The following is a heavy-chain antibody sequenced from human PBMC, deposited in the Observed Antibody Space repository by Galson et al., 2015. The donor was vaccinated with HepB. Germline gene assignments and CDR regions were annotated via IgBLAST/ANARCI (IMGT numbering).Heavy chain of an antibody. Sequence: LRLSCAISGFTSTNYAMTWVRQGPGKGLEWVSGITGRSTGSYYADSVKGRFTVSRDNSKNTLYLQMNSLRVEDTALYYCATGLLWSGEFTWGQGTLVTVSA. D-gene: IGHD3-10*01. CDR1: GFTSTNYA. V-gene: IGHV3-23*01. CDR2: ITGRSTGS. CDR3: ATGLLWSGEFT. J-gene: IGHJ5*02.